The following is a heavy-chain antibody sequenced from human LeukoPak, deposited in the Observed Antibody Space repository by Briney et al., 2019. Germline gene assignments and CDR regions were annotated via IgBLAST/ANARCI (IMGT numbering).Heavy chain of an antibody. CDR1: GGSISSFSYY. J-gene: IGHJ4*02. V-gene: IGHV4-39*07. D-gene: IGHD2-21*02. Sequence: SETLSLTCTVSGGSISSFSYYWGWIRQPPGRGLEWIGTIYYSGSTYYNPSLKSRVTISTDTSKNQFSLNLRSVTAADTAVFYCARVRGDSPYSFDYWGQGTLVTVSS. CDR3: ARVRGDSPYSFDY. CDR2: IYYSGST.